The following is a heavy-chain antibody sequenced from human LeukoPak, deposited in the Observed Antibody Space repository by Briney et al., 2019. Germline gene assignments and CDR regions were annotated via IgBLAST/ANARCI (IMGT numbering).Heavy chain of an antibody. Sequence: SGGSLRLSCAASGFIFNSHSMNWVRQAPGKGLEWVSSISSTSSYIYYADSVKGRFTISRDNAKKSLFLDMNSLRAEDTAVYYCASENKRGYSYGSPTDAFDIWGQGTMVTVSS. CDR1: GFIFNSHS. CDR3: ASENKRGYSYGSPTDAFDI. CDR2: ISSTSSYI. J-gene: IGHJ3*02. V-gene: IGHV3-21*01. D-gene: IGHD5-18*01.